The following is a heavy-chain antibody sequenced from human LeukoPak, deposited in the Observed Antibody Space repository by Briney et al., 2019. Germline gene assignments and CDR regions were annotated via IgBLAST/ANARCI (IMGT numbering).Heavy chain of an antibody. V-gene: IGHV3-7*01. CDR1: GFTFSSYS. CDR3: ARNPPGIVGAPTHYCYYMDV. Sequence: GGSLRLSCAAFGFTFSSYSMNWVRQAPGKGLQWVANIKQDGSEKNYVDSVKGRFSISRDNAKNSLYLQMNSLTAEDTADYYCARNPPGIVGAPTHYCYYMDVWGRGTTVTISS. D-gene: IGHD1-26*01. CDR2: IKQDGSEK. J-gene: IGHJ6*03.